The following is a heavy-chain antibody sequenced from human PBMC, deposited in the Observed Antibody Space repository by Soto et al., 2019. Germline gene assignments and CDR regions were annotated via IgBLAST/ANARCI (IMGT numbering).Heavy chain of an antibody. J-gene: IGHJ6*02. CDR3: AKAKGDSGYYPTYYYGMDV. CDR1: GFTFSSYA. V-gene: IGHV3-23*01. CDR2: ISGSGGST. D-gene: IGHD3-22*01. Sequence: EVQLLESGGGLVQPGGSLRLSCAASGFTFSSYAMSWVRQAPGKGLEWVSAISGSGGSTYYADSVKGRFTISRDNSKNTLYLQMNSLRAEDTAVYYCAKAKGDSGYYPTYYYGMDVWGQGTTVTVSS.